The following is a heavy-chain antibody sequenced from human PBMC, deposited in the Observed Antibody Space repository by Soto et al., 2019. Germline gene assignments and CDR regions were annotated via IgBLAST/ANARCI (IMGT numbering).Heavy chain of an antibody. J-gene: IGHJ5*02. CDR2: IYYSGST. V-gene: IGHV4-59*01. D-gene: IGHD6-19*01. CDR3: ARVRGIGIAVWTFDP. CDR1: GGSISSYY. Sequence: SETLSLTCTVSGGSISSYYWSWIRQPPGKGLEWIGYIYYSGSTNYNPSLKSRVTISVDTSKNQFSLKLSSVTAADTAVYYCARVRGIGIAVWTFDPWGQGTLVTVSS.